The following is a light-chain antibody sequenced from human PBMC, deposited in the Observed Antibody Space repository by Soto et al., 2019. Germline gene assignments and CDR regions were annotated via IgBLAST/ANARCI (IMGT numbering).Light chain of an antibody. CDR3: QQYSNWPPFT. CDR2: GAS. CDR1: QRISNS. J-gene: IGKJ3*01. V-gene: IGKV3-15*01. Sequence: VMTQSPATLSVSPGERATLSCRASQRISNSLAWYQQRPGQAPRLLIYGASTRATGIPARFSGSGSGTYFTLTISGLQSEDFAVYYCQQYSNWPPFTFGPGTKVDIK.